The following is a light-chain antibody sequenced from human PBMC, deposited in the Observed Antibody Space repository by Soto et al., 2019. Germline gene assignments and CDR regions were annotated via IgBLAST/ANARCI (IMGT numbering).Light chain of an antibody. CDR2: LGS. J-gene: IGKJ1*01. V-gene: IGKV2-28*01. CDR3: MQALQTPKT. CDR1: QSLLHSNGYNY. Sequence: DIVMTQSPLSLPVTPGEPASISCRSSQSLLHSNGYNYLDWYLQKPGQSPQLLIYLGSNRASGVPDRFSGSGAGTYFTRKISRVEAEDVGVYYCMQALQTPKTCGQGTKVEIK.